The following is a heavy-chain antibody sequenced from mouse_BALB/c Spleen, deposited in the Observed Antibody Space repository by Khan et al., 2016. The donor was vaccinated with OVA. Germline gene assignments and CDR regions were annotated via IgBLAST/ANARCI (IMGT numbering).Heavy chain of an antibody. J-gene: IGHJ4*01. Sequence: QVQLKQSGPELVKPGASVKMSCKASGYTFTDYVISWVKQRTGQGLEWIGEIYPGSGSIYYNEKFKGKATLTADTSSNTAYMQLSSLTSEDSAVFFCAKIFYGNSYAMDYWCQGTSVTVSS. CDR1: GYTFTDYV. D-gene: IGHD2-1*01. CDR3: AKIFYGNSYAMDY. V-gene: IGHV1-77*01. CDR2: IYPGSGSI.